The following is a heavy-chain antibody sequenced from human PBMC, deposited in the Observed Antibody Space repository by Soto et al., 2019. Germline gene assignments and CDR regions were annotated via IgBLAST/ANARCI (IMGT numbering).Heavy chain of an antibody. Sequence: GGSLRLSCAASGFTFDDYAMHWVRQAPGKGLEWVSGISWNSGSIGYADSVKGRLTISRDNAKKSLYLQMNSLRAEDTALYYCAKDQDTGSAYYYYMDVWGKGTTVTVSS. D-gene: IGHD3-10*01. CDR3: AKDQDTGSAYYYYMDV. CDR1: GFTFDDYA. V-gene: IGHV3-9*01. CDR2: ISWNSGSI. J-gene: IGHJ6*03.